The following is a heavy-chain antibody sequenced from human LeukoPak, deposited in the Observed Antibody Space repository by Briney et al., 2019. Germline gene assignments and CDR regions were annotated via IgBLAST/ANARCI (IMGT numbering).Heavy chain of an antibody. CDR3: AREKSNWGYDS. CDR1: GFTFSTYS. CDR2: ISSSGSTV. D-gene: IGHD7-27*01. V-gene: IGHV3-48*04. J-gene: IGHJ5*01. Sequence: GESLRLSCAASGFTFSTYSMNWVRLAPGKGLEWISYISSSGSTVYYADSVKGRFTISRDNANNSLYLQMSGLRTEDTAVYYCAREKSNWGYDSWGQGTLVTVSS.